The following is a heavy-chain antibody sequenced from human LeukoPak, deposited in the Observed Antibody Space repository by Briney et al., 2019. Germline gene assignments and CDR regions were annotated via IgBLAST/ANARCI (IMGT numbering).Heavy chain of an antibody. J-gene: IGHJ4*02. CDR3: ARDLYYSSSWPYYFDY. CDR1: GYTFTSYG. V-gene: IGHV1-18*01. D-gene: IGHD6-13*01. CDR2: ISAYNGNT. Sequence: GASVKVSRKASGYTFTSYGISWVRQAPGQGLEWMGWISAYNGNTNYAQKLQGRVTMTTDTSTSTAYMELRSLRSDDTAVYYCARDLYYSSSWPYYFDYWGQGTLVTVSS.